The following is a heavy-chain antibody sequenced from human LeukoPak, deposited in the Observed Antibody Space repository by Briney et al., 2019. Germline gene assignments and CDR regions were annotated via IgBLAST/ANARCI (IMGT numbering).Heavy chain of an antibody. D-gene: IGHD2-2*01. Sequence: SGPTLTHPTQILTLTCTFSGFSLSTSGVGMGWIRQPPGKALEWLALIYWDDDKRYSPSLKSRLTITKDTSKNQVVLTMTNMDPVDTATYYCAHRGSTRCLGYWGQGTMLTVSS. CDR3: AHRGSTRCLGY. CDR2: IYWDDDK. CDR1: GFSLSTSGVG. J-gene: IGHJ4*02. V-gene: IGHV2-5*02.